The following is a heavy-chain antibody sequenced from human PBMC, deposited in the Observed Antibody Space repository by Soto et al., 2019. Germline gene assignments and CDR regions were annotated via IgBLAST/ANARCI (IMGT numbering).Heavy chain of an antibody. J-gene: IGHJ4*02. CDR1: GFTFSNYW. CDR2: IRSDGLDT. CDR3: ARDRIFGSGSCDH. V-gene: IGHV3-74*01. Sequence: EVPLVESGGGLLQPGGSLRLSGAANGFTFSNYWMHWVRQVPEKGLVWVSRIRSDGLDTNYADSVKGRFTISRDNAKKTMYLLMNSLRGEDTAVYYCARDRIFGSGSCDHWGQGTLVAVSS. D-gene: IGHD3-10*01.